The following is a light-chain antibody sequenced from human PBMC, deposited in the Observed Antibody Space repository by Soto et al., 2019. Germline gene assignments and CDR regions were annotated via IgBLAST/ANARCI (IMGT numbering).Light chain of an antibody. CDR1: QSINNR. J-gene: IGKJ1*01. CDR3: QQYNTYPWT. CDR2: KAS. Sequence: DIQMTRSPSTLSASVGDRVTITCRASQSINNRLVWYQQKPGIAPILLIYKASSLQSGVPSRFSGSGSGTEFNFTISSLQPADFATYYCQQYNTYPWTFGHGTKVEI. V-gene: IGKV1-5*03.